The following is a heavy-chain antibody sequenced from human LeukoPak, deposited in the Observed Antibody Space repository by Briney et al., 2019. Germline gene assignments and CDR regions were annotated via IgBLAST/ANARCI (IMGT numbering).Heavy chain of an antibody. Sequence: GGSLRLSCAASGFTFSSYAMSWVRQAPGKGLEWVSAISGSGGSTYYADSVKGRFTISRDNSKNTLYLQMNSLRAEDTAVYYCAKDRPAAGPNYYYYGMDVWGQGTTVTVSS. V-gene: IGHV3-23*01. CDR1: GFTFSSYA. CDR2: ISGSGGST. CDR3: AKDRPAAGPNYYYYGMDV. J-gene: IGHJ6*02. D-gene: IGHD6-13*01.